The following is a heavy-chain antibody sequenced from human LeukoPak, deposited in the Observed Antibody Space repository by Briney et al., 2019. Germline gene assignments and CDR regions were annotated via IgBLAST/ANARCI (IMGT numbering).Heavy chain of an antibody. CDR1: GGSISSYY. J-gene: IGHJ4*02. V-gene: IGHV4-59*12. D-gene: IGHD3-16*02. CDR2: IYYGGST. CDR3: ARCKGYVWGSYRYPLDY. Sequence: SETLSLTCTVSGGSISSYYWSWIRQPPGKGLEWVGYIYYGGSTNYNPSLKSRVTISVDTSKNQFSLKLSSVTAADTAVYYCARCKGYVWGSYRYPLDYWGQGTLVTVSS.